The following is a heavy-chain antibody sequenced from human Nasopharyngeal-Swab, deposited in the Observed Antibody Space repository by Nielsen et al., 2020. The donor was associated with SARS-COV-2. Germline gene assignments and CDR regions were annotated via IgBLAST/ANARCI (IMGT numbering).Heavy chain of an antibody. CDR3: ARGLRGVTTYYYYYMDV. V-gene: IGHV4-61*02. CDR2: IYTSGST. Sequence: SETLSLTCTVSGGSISSGSCYWSWIRQPAGKGLEWIGRIYTSGSTNYNPSLKSRVTISVDTSKNQFSLKLSSVTAADTAVYYCARGLRGVTTYYYYYMDVWGKGTTVTVSS. D-gene: IGHD4-17*01. J-gene: IGHJ6*03. CDR1: GGSISSGSCY.